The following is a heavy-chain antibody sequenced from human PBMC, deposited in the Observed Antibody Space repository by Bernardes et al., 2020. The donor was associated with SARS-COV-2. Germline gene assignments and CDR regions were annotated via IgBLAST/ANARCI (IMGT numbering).Heavy chain of an antibody. CDR3: ARATIIDPNFAY. Sequence: SEPLSLTCDISGYSISSAHSWGCIRQPPGKGLEWIGTIYPGGNYYSPSLKSRVTISIDMSKNQLSLKLNSVTAADTAVYYCARATIIDPNFAYWGQGTLVTVSS. D-gene: IGHD3-16*02. CDR2: IYPGGN. J-gene: IGHJ4*02. V-gene: IGHV4-38-2*01. CDR1: GYSISSAHS.